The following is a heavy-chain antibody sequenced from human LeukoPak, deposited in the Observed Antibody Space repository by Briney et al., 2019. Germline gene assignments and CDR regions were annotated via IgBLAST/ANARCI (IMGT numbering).Heavy chain of an antibody. CDR1: GGTFSSYA. J-gene: IGHJ4*02. CDR2: SIPIFGTA. Sequence: ASVKVSCKASGGTFSSYAISWVRQAPGQGLEWRGGSIPIFGTANYAQKFQGRVTITADESTSTAYMELSSLRSEDTDVYSCARGFGELLPFDYWGQGTLVTVSS. V-gene: IGHV1-69*13. D-gene: IGHD3-10*01. CDR3: ARGFGELLPFDY.